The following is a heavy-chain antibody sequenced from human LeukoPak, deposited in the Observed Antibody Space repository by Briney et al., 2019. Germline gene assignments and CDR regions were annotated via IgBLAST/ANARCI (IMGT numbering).Heavy chain of an antibody. D-gene: IGHD6-13*01. Sequence: NASETLPLTCTVSGYSISSGYHWSWIRQPPGKGLEWIGYIYYSGSTNYNPSLKSRVTISVDTSKNQFSLRLSSVTAADTAVYYCARVTGYMTEDYFDYWGQGTLITVSS. J-gene: IGHJ4*02. V-gene: IGHV4-61*01. CDR1: GYSISSGYH. CDR2: IYYSGST. CDR3: ARVTGYMTEDYFDY.